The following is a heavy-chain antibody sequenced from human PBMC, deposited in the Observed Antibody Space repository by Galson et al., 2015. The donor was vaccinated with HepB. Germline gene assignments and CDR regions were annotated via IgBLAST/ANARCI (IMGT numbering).Heavy chain of an antibody. CDR3: AKGHYYDSSGYAEYFDY. D-gene: IGHD3-22*01. J-gene: IGHJ4*02. CDR1: GFTFSSYG. CDR2: ISCDGSNK. Sequence: SLRLSCAASGFTFSSYGMHWVRQAPGKGLEWVAVISCDGSNKYYADSVKGRFTISRDNSKNTLYLQMNSLRAEDTAVYYCAKGHYYDSSGYAEYFDYWGQGTLVTVSS. V-gene: IGHV3-30*18.